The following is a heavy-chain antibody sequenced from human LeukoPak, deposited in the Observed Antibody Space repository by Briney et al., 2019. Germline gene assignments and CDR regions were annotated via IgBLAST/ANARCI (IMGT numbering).Heavy chain of an antibody. D-gene: IGHD4-23*01. CDR3: ARFQTPAPHYYYYGMDV. V-gene: IGHV1-2*02. CDR2: INPNSGGT. CDR1: GYTFTGYY. Sequence: ASVKVSCKASGYTFTGYYMHWVRQAPGQGLEWMGWINPNSGGTNYAQKFQGRVTMTRDTSISTAYMELSRLRSDDTAVYYRARFQTPAPHYYYYGMDVWGQGTTVTVSS. J-gene: IGHJ6*02.